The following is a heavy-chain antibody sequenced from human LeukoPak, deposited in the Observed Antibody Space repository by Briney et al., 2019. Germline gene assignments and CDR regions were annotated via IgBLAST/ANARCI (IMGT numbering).Heavy chain of an antibody. V-gene: IGHV3-23*01. CDR1: GYTFSNYE. CDR2: ISGSDGST. J-gene: IGHJ5*02. D-gene: IGHD3-3*01. CDR3: ANDGYDFWSAYQIDL. Sequence: GGSLRLSCAASGYTFSNYEMIWVRQAPGKGLEWVSAISGSDGSTYYSDSVTGGLSISRDNVKNTLYLQMNSLRTEERVVYYCANDGYDFWSAYQIDLWGQGTLVTVSS.